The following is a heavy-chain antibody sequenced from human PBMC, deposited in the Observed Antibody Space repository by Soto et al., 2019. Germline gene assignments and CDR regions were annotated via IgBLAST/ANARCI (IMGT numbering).Heavy chain of an antibody. V-gene: IGHV3-11*01. Sequence: GGSLRLSCAASGFTFSDYYMSWIRQAPGKGLEWVSYISSSGSTIYYADSVKGRFTISRDNAKNSLYLQMNSLRAEDTAVYYCARASSSWQTLFAYWGQGTLVTVSS. CDR3: ARASSSWQTLFAY. CDR2: ISSSGSTI. J-gene: IGHJ4*02. CDR1: GFTFSDYY. D-gene: IGHD6-13*01.